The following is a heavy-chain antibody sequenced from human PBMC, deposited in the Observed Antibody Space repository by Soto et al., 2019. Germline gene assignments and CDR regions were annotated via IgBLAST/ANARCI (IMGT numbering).Heavy chain of an antibody. CDR1: GGSISSSSYY. CDR2: IYYSGST. Sequence: QLQLQESGPGLVKPSETLSLTCTVSGGSISSSSYYWGWIRQPPGKGLEWIGSIYYSGSTYYNPSLKSRVTISVDTSKNQCSLKLSSVTAADTAVYYCARMDYDFWSGYQTRDYYGMDVWGQGTTVTVSS. CDR3: ARMDYDFWSGYQTRDYYGMDV. J-gene: IGHJ6*02. V-gene: IGHV4-39*01. D-gene: IGHD3-3*01.